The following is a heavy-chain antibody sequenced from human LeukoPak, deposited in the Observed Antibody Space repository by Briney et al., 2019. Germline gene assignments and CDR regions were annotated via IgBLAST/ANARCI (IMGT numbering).Heavy chain of an antibody. V-gene: IGHV3-48*03. CDR1: GYTFSSYE. CDR2: ISSSGSNI. Sequence: PGGSLRLSCAASGYTFSSYEMNRVRQAPGKGLEWVSYISSSGSNIYYADSVKGRFTISRDNAKNSLYLQMNSLRAEDTAVYYCARDIKVGATKYYFDYWGQGTLVTVSS. D-gene: IGHD1-26*01. CDR3: ARDIKVGATKYYFDY. J-gene: IGHJ4*02.